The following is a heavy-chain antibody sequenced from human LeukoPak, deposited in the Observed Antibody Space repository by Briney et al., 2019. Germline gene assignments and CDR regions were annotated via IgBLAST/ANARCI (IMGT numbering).Heavy chain of an antibody. CDR2: ISYDGSNK. CDR3: AKFKGSDY. V-gene: IGHV3-30-3*02. D-gene: IGHD3-10*01. J-gene: IGHJ4*02. Sequence: GGSLRLSCAASGFTFSSYAMHWVRQAPGKGLEWVAVISYDGSNKYYADSVKGRFTISRDNSKNTLCLQMNSLRAEDTAVYYCAKFKGSDYWGQGTLVTVSS. CDR1: GFTFSSYA.